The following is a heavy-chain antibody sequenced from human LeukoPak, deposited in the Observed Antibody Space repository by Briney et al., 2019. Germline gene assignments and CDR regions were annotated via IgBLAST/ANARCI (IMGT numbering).Heavy chain of an antibody. CDR1: GFTFSSYG. CDR2: ISHDGSNK. Sequence: PGRSLRLSCAVSGFTFSSYGMHWVRQTPGKGLEWVAIISHDGSNKYYADSVKGRFTISRDNSKNTLYLEMNTLRAEDTAVYYCAKAFSMSVLIAWGQGTLVTVSS. CDR3: AKAFSMSVLIA. D-gene: IGHD2-8*01. V-gene: IGHV3-30*18. J-gene: IGHJ5*02.